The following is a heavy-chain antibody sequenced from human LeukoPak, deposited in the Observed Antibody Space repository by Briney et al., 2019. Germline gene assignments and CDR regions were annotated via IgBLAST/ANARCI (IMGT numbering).Heavy chain of an antibody. CDR2: ISGSGGST. CDR1: GFTFSSYA. V-gene: IGHV3-23*01. D-gene: IGHD6-13*01. Sequence: GGSLRLSCAASGFTFSSYAMSWVRRAPGKGLEWVSAISGSGGSTYYADSVKGRFTISRDNSKNTLYLQMNSLRAEDTAVYYCARDRTGGGIAYWGQGTLVTVSS. CDR3: ARDRTGGGIAY. J-gene: IGHJ4*02.